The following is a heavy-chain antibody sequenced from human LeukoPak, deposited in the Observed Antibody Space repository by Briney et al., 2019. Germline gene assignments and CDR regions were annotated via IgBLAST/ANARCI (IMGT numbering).Heavy chain of an antibody. CDR2: MNPNSGNT. J-gene: IGHJ6*02. Sequence: GASVKVSCKASGYTFTSYDINWVRQATGQGLEWMEWMNPNSGNTGYAQKFQGRVTMTRNTSISTAYMELSSLRSEDTAVYYCARGQFLEWLLPGDYYYGMDVWGQGTTVTVSS. V-gene: IGHV1-8*01. D-gene: IGHD3-3*01. CDR3: ARGQFLEWLLPGDYYYGMDV. CDR1: GYTFTSYD.